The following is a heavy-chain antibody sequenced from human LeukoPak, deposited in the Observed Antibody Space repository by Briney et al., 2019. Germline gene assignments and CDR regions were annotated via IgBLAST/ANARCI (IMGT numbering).Heavy chain of an antibody. CDR3: ARRVGGTPDY. Sequence: PGGSLRLSCAASGFTFSNYVMTWVRQAPGKGLERVSAIGIDVRDSDYADSVKGRFTISRDNSKNTVYLQMNSLRAEDTGLYYCARRVGGTPDYWGRGTLVTVSS. CDR2: IGIDVRDS. V-gene: IGHV3-23*01. CDR1: GFTFSNYV. D-gene: IGHD1-26*01. J-gene: IGHJ4*02.